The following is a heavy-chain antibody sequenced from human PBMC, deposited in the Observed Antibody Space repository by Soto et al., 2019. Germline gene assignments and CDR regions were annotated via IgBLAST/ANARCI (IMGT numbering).Heavy chain of an antibody. V-gene: IGHV1-8*01. J-gene: IGHJ5*02. CDR1: GHTFTSYD. Sequence: QVQLVQSGAEVKKPGASVKVSCKDSGHTFTSYDITWVRQATGQGLEWMGWMNSNSGDTGYAQKFQGRVTMTRNTSISTAYMELSSLRSEDTAVYYCARGQLQKNWFDPWGQGTLFSVSS. CDR3: ARGQLQKNWFDP. CDR2: MNSNSGDT. D-gene: IGHD4-4*01.